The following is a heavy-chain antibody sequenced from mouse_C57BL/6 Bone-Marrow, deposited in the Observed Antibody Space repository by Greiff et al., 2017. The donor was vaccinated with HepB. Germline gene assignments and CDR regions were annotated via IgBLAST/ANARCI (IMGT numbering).Heavy chain of an antibody. J-gene: IGHJ3*01. CDR3: ARGCFYYAFAY. V-gene: IGHV1-63*01. D-gene: IGHD2-1*01. CDR2: IYPGGGYT. CDR1: GYTFTNYW. Sequence: QVQLQQSGAELVRPGTSVKMSCKASGYTFTNYWIGWAKQRPGHGLEWIGDIYPGGGYTNYNEKFKGKATLTADKSSSTAYMQLSSLTSEDSAIYYCARGCFYYAFAYWGQGTLVTVSA.